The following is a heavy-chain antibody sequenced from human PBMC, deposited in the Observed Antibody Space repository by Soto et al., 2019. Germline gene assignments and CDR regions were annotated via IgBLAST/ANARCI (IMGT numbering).Heavy chain of an antibody. V-gene: IGHV4-30-4*01. D-gene: IGHD3-22*01. CDR3: ARGHLIYYDSSGYYYDWYFDL. Sequence: QVQLQESGPGLVKPSQTLSLTCTVSGGSISSGDYYWSWIRQPPGKGLEWIGYIYYSGSTYYNPYLKSRVTISVDTSKDQFSLKLSSVTAADTAVYYCARGHLIYYDSSGYYYDWYFDLWGRGTLVTVSS. CDR1: GGSISSGDYY. J-gene: IGHJ2*01. CDR2: IYYSGST.